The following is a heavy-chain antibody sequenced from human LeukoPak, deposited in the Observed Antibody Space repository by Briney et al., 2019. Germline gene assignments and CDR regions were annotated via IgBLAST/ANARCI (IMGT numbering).Heavy chain of an antibody. Sequence: TSETLSLTCTVSGGSIRSTTYYWGWIRQPPGKGLEWIGSIYYSGNTYYSPSLMSRATISVDTSKNQFSLNLSSVTAADTAMYYCARAPHFFDSSGSRYYFDYWGQGALVTVSS. D-gene: IGHD3-22*01. J-gene: IGHJ4*02. V-gene: IGHV4-39*07. CDR3: ARAPHFFDSSGSRYYFDY. CDR1: GGSIRSTTYY. CDR2: IYYSGNT.